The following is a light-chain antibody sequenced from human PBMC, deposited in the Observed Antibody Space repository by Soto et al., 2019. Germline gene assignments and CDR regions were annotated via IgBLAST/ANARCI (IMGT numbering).Light chain of an antibody. J-gene: IGKJ1*01. Sequence: DIQMTQSPSSLSASVGDRVTITCRASQSISSYLNWYQQKPGKAPKLLIYAASSLQSGVPSRFSGSGSGTDFTLTISSLQPEDSATYYCQHYNSYSEEFGQGTKV. CDR2: AAS. V-gene: IGKV1-39*01. CDR3: QHYNSYSEE. CDR1: QSISSY.